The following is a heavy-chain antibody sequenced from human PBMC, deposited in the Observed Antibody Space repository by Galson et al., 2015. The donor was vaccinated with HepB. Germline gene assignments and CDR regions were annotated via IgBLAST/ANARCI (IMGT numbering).Heavy chain of an antibody. Sequence: QSGAEMKKPGESLKISCQGSGYSFVNSWIGWVRQMPGKGLEWMGIIYPGDSDTRYGPSFQGQVTFSVDKSIGTAYVQWGSLRAPDSATFFCVRFHGMLYYMDVWVTGTTVTVSS. V-gene: IGHV5-51*01. J-gene: IGHJ6*04. D-gene: IGHD2-8*01. CDR2: IYPGDSDT. CDR3: VRFHGMLYYMDV. CDR1: GYSFVNSW.